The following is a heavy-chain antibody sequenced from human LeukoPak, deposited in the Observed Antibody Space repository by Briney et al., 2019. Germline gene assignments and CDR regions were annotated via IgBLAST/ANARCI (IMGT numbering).Heavy chain of an antibody. CDR2: IYYSGST. CDR1: GGSPSSYY. V-gene: IGHV4-59*01. J-gene: IGHJ4*02. D-gene: IGHD6-13*01. CDR3: ARAPGIAAAGAHFDF. Sequence: PSETLSLTCTVSGGSPSSYYWSWIRQSPGKGLEWIGYIYYSGSTKYNPSLKSRVTISVDTSKNQFSLKLSSVTAGDTAVYYCARAPGIAAAGAHFDFWGQGTLVTVSS.